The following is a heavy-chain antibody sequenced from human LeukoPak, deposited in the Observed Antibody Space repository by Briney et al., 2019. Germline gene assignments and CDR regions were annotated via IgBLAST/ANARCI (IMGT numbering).Heavy chain of an antibody. CDR2: ISSSGSTI. V-gene: IGHV3-48*04. J-gene: IGHJ6*04. Sequence: PGGSLRLSCAASGFMLNTYSMNWVRQAPGKGLEWVSYISSSGSTIYYADSVKGRFTISRDNAKNSLYLQMNSLRAEDTAVYYCAELGITMIGGVWGKGTTVTISS. CDR3: AELGITMIGGV. CDR1: GFMLNTYS. D-gene: IGHD3-10*02.